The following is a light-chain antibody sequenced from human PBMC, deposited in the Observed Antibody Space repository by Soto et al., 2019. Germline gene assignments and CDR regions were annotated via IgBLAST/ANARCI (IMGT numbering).Light chain of an antibody. V-gene: IGKV1-5*03. CDR3: QQYNDYQYT. CDR2: KAT. J-gene: IGKJ2*01. Sequence: DIEMTQSPSTLSASVGDTVTITCRASQRIATWLAWYQQKPEKAPKLLIYKATNVQSGVPSRFSGSGSGTEFSLIISSLQPEDFAIYYCQQYNDYQYTFGQGTKLEIK. CDR1: QRIATW.